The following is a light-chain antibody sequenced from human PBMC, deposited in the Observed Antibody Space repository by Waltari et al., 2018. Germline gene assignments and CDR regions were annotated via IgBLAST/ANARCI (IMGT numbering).Light chain of an antibody. CDR3: QQCFSAPSVT. CDR1: QNLSLY. J-gene: IGKJ5*01. Sequence: DKFTITCLASQNLSLYLTRYQQKPGKVPKLLIYDTSCWESGIPARFSGSGSGTDFTLTISSLEPEDFAAYYCQQCFSAPSVTFGQGTRLE. CDR2: DTS. V-gene: IGKV1-39*01.